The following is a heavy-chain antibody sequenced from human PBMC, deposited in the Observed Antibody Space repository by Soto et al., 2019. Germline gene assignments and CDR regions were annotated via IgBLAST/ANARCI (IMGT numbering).Heavy chain of an antibody. Sequence: QVHLVQSGAEVKKPGASVKVSCKTSGYTFTDHSLHWVRQAPVQGLEWMGWINPHSGVTVSAENFEGRVTMTRDTSINTAYMELGWLRSDDTATYYCALEMSAITYFHYWGQGTLLTVSS. J-gene: IGHJ4*02. CDR2: INPHSGVT. V-gene: IGHV1-2*02. D-gene: IGHD3-3*01. CDR1: GYTFTDHS. CDR3: ALEMSAITYFHY.